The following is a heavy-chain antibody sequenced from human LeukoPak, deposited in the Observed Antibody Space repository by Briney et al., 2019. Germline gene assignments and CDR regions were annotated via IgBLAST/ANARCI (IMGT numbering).Heavy chain of an antibody. Sequence: GGSLRLSCAASGFTFSLYWMHWVRQGPGKGLMWVSRLNEDGSSADYADSVKGRFTMSRDNAKGKVFLEMRSLTLEDTAIYFCVRERIYYSDLAYKERENFDPWGRGTLVTVSS. J-gene: IGHJ5*02. CDR2: LNEDGSSA. V-gene: IGHV3-74*01. CDR3: VRERIYYSDLAYKERENFDP. CDR1: GFTFSLYW. D-gene: IGHD1-26*01.